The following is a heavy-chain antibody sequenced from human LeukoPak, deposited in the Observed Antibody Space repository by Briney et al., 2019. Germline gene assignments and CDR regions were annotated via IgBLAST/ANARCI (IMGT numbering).Heavy chain of an antibody. D-gene: IGHD3-3*01. Sequence: PGGSLSLSCAASGFTFSNYALSWVRQAPGKGLEWVSFISSTGGNTYYADSVKGRFTISRDNSKNTLYLEMNSLRAEDTALYYCAKTPSGSQPFDDCDQATLVTVSS. CDR1: GFTFSNYA. CDR2: ISSTGGNT. J-gene: IGHJ4*02. CDR3: AKTPSGSQPFDD. V-gene: IGHV3-23*01.